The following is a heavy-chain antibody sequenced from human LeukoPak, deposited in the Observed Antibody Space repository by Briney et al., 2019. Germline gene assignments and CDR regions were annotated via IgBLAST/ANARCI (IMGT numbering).Heavy chain of an antibody. V-gene: IGHV3-30*18. CDR2: ISYDGSNK. J-gene: IGHJ3*01. CDR3: AKDFPKAF. Sequence: GRSLRLSCAASGFTFSSYGMHWVRQAPGKGLEWVAVISYDGSNKYYADSVKGRFTISRDNSKNTLYLQMNSLRAEDTAVYYCAKDFPKAFWGQGTMVTVSS. CDR1: GFTFSSYG.